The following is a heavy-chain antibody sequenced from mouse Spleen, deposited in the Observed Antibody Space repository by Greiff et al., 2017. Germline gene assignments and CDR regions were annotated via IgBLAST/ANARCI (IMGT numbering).Heavy chain of an antibody. CDR2: ISYDGSN. D-gene: IGHD1-1*01. V-gene: IGHV3-6*01. CDR1: GYSITSGYY. Sequence: EVQLQQSGPGLVKPSQSLSLTCSVTGYSITSGYYWNWIRQFPGNKLEWMGYISYDGSNNYNPSLKNRISITRDTSKNQFFLKLNSVTTEDTATYYCAVCSSYPLFAYWGQGTLVTVSA. CDR3: AVCSSYPLFAY. J-gene: IGHJ3*01.